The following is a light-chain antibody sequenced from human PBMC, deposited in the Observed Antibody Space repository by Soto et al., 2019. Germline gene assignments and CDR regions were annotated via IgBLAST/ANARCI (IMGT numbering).Light chain of an antibody. J-gene: IGKJ2*01. CDR3: QQSYSTPT. CDR2: AAS. Sequence: DIQMTQSPSSLSASVGDRVTITCRASQSISNYLNWYQQKPGKAPKLLIYAASSLQSGVPSRFSGSGSGTDFTLTISRLQPEDVATYYYQQSYSTPTFGQGTKLEIK. V-gene: IGKV1-39*01. CDR1: QSISNY.